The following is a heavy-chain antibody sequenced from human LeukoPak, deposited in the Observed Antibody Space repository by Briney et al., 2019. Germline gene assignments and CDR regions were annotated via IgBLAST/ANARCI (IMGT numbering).Heavy chain of an antibody. CDR2: IYYSGST. Sequence: PSETLSLTCTVSGGSISSSSYYWGWIRQPPGKGLEWIGSIYYSGSTYYNPSLKSRVTISVDTSKNQFSLKLSSVTAADTAVYYCARPYCGSTSCYEFDPWGQGTLVTVSS. CDR1: GGSISSSSYY. J-gene: IGHJ5*02. V-gene: IGHV4-39*01. D-gene: IGHD2-2*01. CDR3: ARPYCGSTSCYEFDP.